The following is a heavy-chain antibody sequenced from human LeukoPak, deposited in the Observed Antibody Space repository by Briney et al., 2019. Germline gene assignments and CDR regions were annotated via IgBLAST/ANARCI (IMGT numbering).Heavy chain of an antibody. CDR2: INHSGST. V-gene: IGHV4-34*01. CDR3: ARGRGYYYYYYMDV. Sequence: PSETLSLTCAVYGGSFNGYYWSWIRQPPGKGLEWIGEINHSGSTNYNPSLKSRVTISVDTSKNQFSLKLSSVTAADTAVYYCARGRGYYYYYYMDVWGKGTTVTVSS. J-gene: IGHJ6*03. D-gene: IGHD1-26*01. CDR1: GGSFNGYY.